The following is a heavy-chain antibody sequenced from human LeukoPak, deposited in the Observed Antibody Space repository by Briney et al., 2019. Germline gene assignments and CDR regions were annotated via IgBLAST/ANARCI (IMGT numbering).Heavy chain of an antibody. CDR2: INPNSGGT. CDR3: AVDRGYDSGDY. CDR1: GYTFTSYD. Sequence: ASVKVSCKASGYTFTSYDINWVRQAPGQGLEWMGWINPNSGGTNYAQKFQGRVTMTRDTSISTAYMELSRLRSDDTAVYYCAVDRGYDSGDYWGQGTLVTVSS. D-gene: IGHD5-12*01. V-gene: IGHV1-2*02. J-gene: IGHJ4*02.